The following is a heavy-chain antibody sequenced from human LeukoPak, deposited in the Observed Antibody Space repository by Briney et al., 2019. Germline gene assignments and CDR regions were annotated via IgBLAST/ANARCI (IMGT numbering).Heavy chain of an antibody. CDR1: GFTFSSYW. CDR3: VRDPEQWELTTDY. CDR2: INSDGSTT. D-gene: IGHD1-26*01. Sequence: TGGSLRLSCAASGFTFSSYWMHWVRQAPGKGLVWVARINSDGSTTTYTDSVKGRFTISRDNAKNTLYLQMNSLRVDDTAVYYCVRDPEQWELTTDYWGQGTLVTVSS. V-gene: IGHV3-74*01. J-gene: IGHJ4*02.